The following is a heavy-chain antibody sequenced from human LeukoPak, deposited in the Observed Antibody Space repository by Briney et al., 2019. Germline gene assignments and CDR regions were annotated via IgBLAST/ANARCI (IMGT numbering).Heavy chain of an antibody. CDR2: MYVTGNT. V-gene: IGHV4-4*07. CDR1: PGSISTFY. D-gene: IGHD5-18*01. CDR3: ARDFYNYGYPTYMDV. Sequence: SETLSLTCTVSPGSISTFYWSWMRQSAGNGLEWIGRMYVTGNTNYNPSLKSRVTMSIDTSKNQFSLSLTSVTAADTAVYFCARDFYNYGYPTYMDVWGKGITVTVSS. J-gene: IGHJ6*03.